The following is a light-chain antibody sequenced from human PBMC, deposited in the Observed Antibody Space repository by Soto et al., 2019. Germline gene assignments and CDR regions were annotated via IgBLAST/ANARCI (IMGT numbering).Light chain of an antibody. CDR2: KAS. CDR3: QQYDSYSLRT. Sequence: DXQMTQSPSTLSASVGDRVTITCRASQTITTSLAWYQQKPGKAPKLLIYKASSLESGVPSRFSGSGSGTEFTLTISSLQPDDFATYYCQQYDSYSLRTFGQGTRVEI. J-gene: IGKJ1*01. V-gene: IGKV1-5*03. CDR1: QTITTS.